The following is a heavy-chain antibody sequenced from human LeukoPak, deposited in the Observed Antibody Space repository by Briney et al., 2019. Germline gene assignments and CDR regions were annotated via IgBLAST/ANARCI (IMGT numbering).Heavy chain of an antibody. CDR2: MLYRGST. V-gene: IGHV4-39*01. CDR3: ARQGGWGGALSFFDS. CDR1: GVSISTTSYY. Sequence: SETLSLTCTVSGVSISTTSYYWGWIRQTPGKGLEWIGSMLYRGSTYYSPSLRSRVIISVDASKNQLFLTLSAVTAADTAVYYCARQGGWGGALSFFDSWGQGTLVTVSS. D-gene: IGHD3-16*01. J-gene: IGHJ4*02.